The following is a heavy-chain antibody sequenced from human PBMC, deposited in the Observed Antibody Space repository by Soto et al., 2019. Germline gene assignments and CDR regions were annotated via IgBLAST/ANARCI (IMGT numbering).Heavy chain of an antibody. V-gene: IGHV4-31*11. Sequence: SETLSLTCAVSGGSITSGAYYWTWIRQHPGKGLEWIAYIHYSGRTYYNPSLKSRVTISVDTSNNQFSLKLRSVTAADTAVYYCVRDGTKTLRDWFDPWGQGISVTVSS. D-gene: IGHD1-1*01. CDR2: IHYSGRT. J-gene: IGHJ5*02. CDR3: VRDGTKTLRDWFDP. CDR1: GGSITSGAYY.